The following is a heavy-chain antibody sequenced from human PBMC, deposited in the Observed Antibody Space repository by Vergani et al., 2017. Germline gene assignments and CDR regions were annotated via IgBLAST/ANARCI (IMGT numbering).Heavy chain of an antibody. D-gene: IGHD4-17*01. Sequence: QVQLQESGPGLLQPSGTLSLSCAVSGYSITSGYYWSWIRQPAGKGLEWIVRIYTSGSTNYNPPLKSRVTISVDTSKNQFSLKLCSVTAADTAVYYCARGDYGDYVWGRYYCGMDVWGQGTTVTVSS. CDR2: IYTSGST. J-gene: IGHJ6*02. CDR1: GYSITSGYY. CDR3: ARGDYGDYVWGRYYCGMDV. V-gene: IGHV4-61*02.